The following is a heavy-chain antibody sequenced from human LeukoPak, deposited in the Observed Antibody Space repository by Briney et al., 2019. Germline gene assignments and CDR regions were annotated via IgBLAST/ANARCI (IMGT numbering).Heavy chain of an antibody. Sequence: SETLSLTCTVSGGSISSYYWSWIRQPAGKGLEWIGRIYTSGSTNYNPSLKSRVTMSVDTSKNQFSLKLSSVTAADTAVYYCARVKADYGDHGGPLAYYYYMDVWGKGTTVTISS. D-gene: IGHD4-17*01. CDR2: IYTSGST. CDR1: GGSISSYY. CDR3: ARVKADYGDHGGPLAYYYYMDV. V-gene: IGHV4-4*07. J-gene: IGHJ6*03.